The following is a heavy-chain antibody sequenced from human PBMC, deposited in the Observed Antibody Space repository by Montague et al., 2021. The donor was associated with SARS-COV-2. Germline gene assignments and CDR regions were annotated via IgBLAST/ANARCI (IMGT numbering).Heavy chain of an antibody. D-gene: IGHD3-3*01. CDR2: LFYRVNT. CDR3: ARTNYYFWRDHQRGGVFDI. CDR1: GFSISSSVYY. V-gene: IGHV4-39*01. J-gene: IGHJ3*02. Sequence: SETLSLTCTVSGFSISSSVYYWCLIRQPPGKRLEWIGSLFYRVNTYYHPPLKSRATISVDTSKNQFSLKLSSVTAADTAVYYCARTNYYFWRDHQRGGVFDIWGQGSMVTVSS.